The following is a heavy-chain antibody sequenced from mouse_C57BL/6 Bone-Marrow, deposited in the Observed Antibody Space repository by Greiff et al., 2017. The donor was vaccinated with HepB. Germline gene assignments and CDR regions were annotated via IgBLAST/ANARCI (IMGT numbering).Heavy chain of an antibody. Sequence: QVQLQQSGAELVRPGTSVKMSCKASGYTFTNYWIGWAKQRPGHGLEWIGDIYPGGGYTNYNEKFKGKATLTADKSSSTAYMQFSSLTSEDSAIYYCARTTTVVATYWYFDVWGTGTTVTVSS. V-gene: IGHV1-63*01. CDR2: IYPGGGYT. CDR1: GYTFTNYW. J-gene: IGHJ1*03. D-gene: IGHD1-1*01. CDR3: ARTTTVVATYWYFDV.